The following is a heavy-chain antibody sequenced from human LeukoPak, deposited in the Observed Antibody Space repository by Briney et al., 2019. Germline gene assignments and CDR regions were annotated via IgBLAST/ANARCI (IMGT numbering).Heavy chain of an antibody. CDR3: ARQFDSYFYYYLDV. CDR2: RCHPDIT. CDR1: GHPINSAYY. Sequence: SETLSLTCAVSGHPINSAYYWVWIRHPPGKGLEWIGSRCHPDITYYNPSLESRVTMSVDTSRNQFSLKLSFVTAADTAVYYCARQFDSYFYYYLDVWGTGTTVTVSS. J-gene: IGHJ6*03. D-gene: IGHD3-10*01. V-gene: IGHV4-38-2*01.